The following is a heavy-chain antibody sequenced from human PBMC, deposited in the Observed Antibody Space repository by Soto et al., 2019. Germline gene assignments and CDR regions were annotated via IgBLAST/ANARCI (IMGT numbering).Heavy chain of an antibody. V-gene: IGHV4-31*03. Sequence: SETXSLTCTVSGGSISSGGYYWSWIRQQPGKGLEWIGYIYYSGSTYYTPSLKSRVTISVDTSKNQFSLKLSSVTAADTAVYYCARVRDSSGYDAAFDIWGQGTMVTVSS. CDR1: GGSISSGGYY. CDR3: ARVRDSSGYDAAFDI. D-gene: IGHD3-22*01. J-gene: IGHJ3*02. CDR2: IYYSGST.